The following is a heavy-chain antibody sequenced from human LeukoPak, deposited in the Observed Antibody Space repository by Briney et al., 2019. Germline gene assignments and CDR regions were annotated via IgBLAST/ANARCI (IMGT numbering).Heavy chain of an antibody. CDR3: ARDRDRDAFDV. Sequence: EASVKVSCKASGGTFSSYAISWVRQAPGQGLEWMGRIIPIFGIANYAQKFQGRVTITADKSTSTAYMGLSSLRSEDTAVYYCARDRDRDAFDVWGQGTMVTVSS. CDR2: IIPIFGIA. J-gene: IGHJ3*01. V-gene: IGHV1-69*04. D-gene: IGHD5-24*01. CDR1: GGTFSSYA.